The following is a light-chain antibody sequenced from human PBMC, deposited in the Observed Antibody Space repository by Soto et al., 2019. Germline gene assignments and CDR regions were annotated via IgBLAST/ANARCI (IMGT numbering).Light chain of an antibody. CDR1: QSISSW. Sequence: IPMTQSPSTLSASVGDRVTITCRASQSISSWLAWYQQKPGTAPKVLIYHASNLQSGVPSRFSGSGSGTEFTLTISSLQPDDLATYYCQQYNSYSFGQGTKVDIK. J-gene: IGKJ1*01. CDR2: HAS. V-gene: IGKV1-5*01. CDR3: QQYNSYS.